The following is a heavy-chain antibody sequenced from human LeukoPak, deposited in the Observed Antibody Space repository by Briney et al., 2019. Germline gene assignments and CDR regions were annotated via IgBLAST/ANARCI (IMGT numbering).Heavy chain of an antibody. D-gene: IGHD3-10*01. CDR1: GGSFSGYY. CDR2: INHSGGT. Sequence: PSETLSLTCAVYGGSFSGYYWSGIPQPPGKGLEWIGEINHSGGTTYNPPLKSGVTTSLATTKNRSSLKRSSVSAAATPLYFFARGDENETRAQGYWGQGTLVTVSS. J-gene: IGHJ4*02. CDR3: ARGDENETRAQGY. V-gene: IGHV4-34*01.